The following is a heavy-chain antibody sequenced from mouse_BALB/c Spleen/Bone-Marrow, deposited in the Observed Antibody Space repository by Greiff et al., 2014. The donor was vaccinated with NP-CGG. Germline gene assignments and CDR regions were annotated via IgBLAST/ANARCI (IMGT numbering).Heavy chain of an antibody. CDR2: INSDSGTI. Sequence: PAAAVDFSRYWMTWVRQAPGKGLEWIGEINSDSGTINYTPSLKDKFIISRNNAKNTLYLQMSKVRSEDTALYYCARNGYYGWIAYWGQGTLVTVSA. D-gene: IGHD2-3*01. CDR1: AVDFSRYW. CDR3: ARNGYYGWIAY. V-gene: IGHV4-1*02. J-gene: IGHJ3*01.